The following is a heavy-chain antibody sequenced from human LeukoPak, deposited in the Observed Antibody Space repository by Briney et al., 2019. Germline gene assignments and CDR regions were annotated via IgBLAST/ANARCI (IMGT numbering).Heavy chain of an antibody. J-gene: IGHJ5*02. D-gene: IGHD2-15*01. CDR1: GGSISGYY. V-gene: IGHV4-59*01. CDR3: ARGLGGGGSSNTWFDP. CDR2: VYYSGST. Sequence: SETLSLTCTVSGGSISGYYWSWIRQPPGRGLEWIGYVYYSGSTNYNPSLKSRVTISVDASKNQFSLKLSSVTAADTAVYYCARGLGGGGSSNTWFDPGGQRTLV.